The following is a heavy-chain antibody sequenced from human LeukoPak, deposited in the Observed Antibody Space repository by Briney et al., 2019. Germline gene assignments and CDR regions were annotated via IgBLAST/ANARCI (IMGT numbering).Heavy chain of an antibody. D-gene: IGHD3-22*01. CDR2: INPSGGST. V-gene: IGHV1-46*01. J-gene: IGHJ6*03. Sequence: ASVKVSCKASGYTFTSYYMHWVRQAPGQGLEWMGIINPSGGSTSYAQKFQGRVTMTRDMSTRTVYMELSSLRSEDTAVYYCAREGRYYDSSGYPPRYYYYMDVWGKGTTVTVSS. CDR3: AREGRYYDSSGYPPRYYYYMDV. CDR1: GYTFTSYY.